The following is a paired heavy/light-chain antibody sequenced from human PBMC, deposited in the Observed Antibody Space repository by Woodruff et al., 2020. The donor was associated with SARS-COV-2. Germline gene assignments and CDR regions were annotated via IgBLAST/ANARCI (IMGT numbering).Light chain of an antibody. J-gene: IGLJ3*02. CDR2: DER. V-gene: IGLV3-21*02. CDR1: NIASEN. Sequence: SSVLTQPPSVSVAPGQTARITCEGNNIASENVHWYQQKPGQAPVLVVSDERDRPSGIPERFSGSYSGNTATLTITRVEAGDEAEFYCHVWDRSSDQWVFGGGTKLTVL. CDR3: HVWDRSSDQWV.
Heavy chain of an antibody. CDR2: ISYDGSSK. V-gene: IGHV3-30-3*01. D-gene: IGHD1-1*01. Sequence: QVQLVESGGGVVQPGGSLRLSCAASGFTFSAYAMHWVRQSPGKGLEWVALISYDGSSKYYTVSGKGRFTISRDNSKNTLYLQMNSLRPEDAAVYYCAGSRLSTEPFDYWGQGTLVTVSS. CDR3: AGSRLSTEPFDY. CDR1: GFTFSAYA. J-gene: IGHJ4*02.